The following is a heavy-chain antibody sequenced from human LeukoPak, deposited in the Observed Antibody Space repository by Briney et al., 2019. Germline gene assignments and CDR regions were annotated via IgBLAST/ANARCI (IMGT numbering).Heavy chain of an antibody. J-gene: IGHJ4*02. Sequence: GRSLRLSCAASGFTFSSYAMHWVRQAPGKGLEWVAVISYDGSNKYYADSVKGRFTISRDNSKNTLYLQMNSLRAEDTAVYYCAKESSSWRFDYWGQGTLVTVSS. CDR2: ISYDGSNK. CDR1: GFTFSSYA. D-gene: IGHD6-13*01. V-gene: IGHV3-30-3*01. CDR3: AKESSSWRFDY.